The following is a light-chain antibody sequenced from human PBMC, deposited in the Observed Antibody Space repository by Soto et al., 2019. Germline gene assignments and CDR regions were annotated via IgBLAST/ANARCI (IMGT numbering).Light chain of an antibody. CDR3: LQHNSYPIT. Sequence: IVMTQSPVTLSLSPGERATPSCRASQSVISNLAWYQHKPGQAPRLLIYGASIRATGIPARFSGSGSGTEFTLTISSLQPEDFATYYCLQHNSYPITLGQGTRLEI. V-gene: IGKV3D-15*01. CDR1: QSVISN. J-gene: IGKJ5*01. CDR2: GAS.